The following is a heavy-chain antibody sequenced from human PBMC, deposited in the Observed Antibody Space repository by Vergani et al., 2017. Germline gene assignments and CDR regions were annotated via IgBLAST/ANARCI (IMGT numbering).Heavy chain of an antibody. D-gene: IGHD6-13*01. CDR2: IYHSGST. J-gene: IGHJ5*02. CDR1: GGSISSGGYS. CDR3: ARGAAAGSVGNWFDP. Sequence: QLQLQESGSGLVKPSQTLSLTCAVSGGSISSGGYSWSWIRQPPGKGLEWIGYIYHSGSTYYNPSLKSRVTISVDRSKNQFSLKLVSVTAADTAVYYCARGAAAGSVGNWFDPWGQGTLVTVSS. V-gene: IGHV4-30-2*01.